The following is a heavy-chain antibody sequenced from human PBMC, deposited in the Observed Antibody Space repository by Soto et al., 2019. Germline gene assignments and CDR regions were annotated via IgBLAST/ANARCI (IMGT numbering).Heavy chain of an antibody. CDR1: GFTFSSYG. CDR2: ISYDGSNK. CDR3: AKGGETYYDFWSGHPV. V-gene: IGHV3-30*18. J-gene: IGHJ6*02. D-gene: IGHD3-3*01. Sequence: GGSLRLSCAASGFTFSSYGMHWVRQAPGKGLEWVAVISYDGSNKYYADSVKGRFTISRDNSKNTLYLQMNSLRAEDTAVYYCAKGGETYYDFWSGHPVRGQGTTVTVSS.